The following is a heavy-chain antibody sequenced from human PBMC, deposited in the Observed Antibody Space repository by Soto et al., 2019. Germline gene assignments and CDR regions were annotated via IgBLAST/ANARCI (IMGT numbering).Heavy chain of an antibody. V-gene: IGHV5-10-1*01. CDR3: ARHGAQLWPVGY. J-gene: IGHJ4*02. D-gene: IGHD5-18*01. CDR2: IDPSDSYT. Sequence: XKGLEWMGRIDPSDSYTNYSPSFQGHVTISADKSISTAYLQWSSLKASDTAMYYCARHGAQLWPVGYWGQGTLVTVSS.